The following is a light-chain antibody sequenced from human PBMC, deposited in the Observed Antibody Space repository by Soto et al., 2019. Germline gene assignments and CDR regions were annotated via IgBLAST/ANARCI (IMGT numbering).Light chain of an antibody. CDR3: LNYNSAPLT. V-gene: IGKV1-27*01. CDR2: ATS. J-gene: IGKJ4*01. CDR1: QDISNS. Sequence: DLQMTQSPSSLSASVGDRVTITCRASQDISNSLAWYQQKPGKVPKVLIYATSILQSGVPARFSGSGSGTDFTLTISSLQPEDVATYYCLNYNSAPLTFGGGTKVEI.